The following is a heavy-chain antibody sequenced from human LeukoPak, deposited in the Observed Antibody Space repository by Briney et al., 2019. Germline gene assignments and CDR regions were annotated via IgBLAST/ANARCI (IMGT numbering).Heavy chain of an antibody. V-gene: IGHV1-3*01. J-gene: IGHJ6*04. Sequence: ASVKVSCKASGYTFTSYAMHWVRQAPGQRLEWMGWINAGNGNTKYSQKFQGRVTVTWDTSASTAYMELSSLRSEDTAVYYCARSHVLLWFGPRSGDYYYYYGMDVWGKGTTVTVSS. CDR3: ARSHVLLWFGPRSGDYYYYYGMDV. CDR1: GYTFTSYA. D-gene: IGHD3-10*01. CDR2: INAGNGNT.